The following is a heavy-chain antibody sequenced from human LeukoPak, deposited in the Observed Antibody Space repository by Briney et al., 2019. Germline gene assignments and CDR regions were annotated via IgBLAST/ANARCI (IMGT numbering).Heavy chain of an antibody. CDR1: GFTFSSYW. Sequence: PGGSLRLSCAASGFTFSSYWMHWVRQAPGKGLVWVSRINSDGSSTSYADSVKGRFTISRDNAKSTLYLQMNSLRAEDTAVYYCASSAYYDFWSGNDIDYWGQGTLVTVSS. V-gene: IGHV3-74*01. CDR2: INSDGSST. J-gene: IGHJ4*02. D-gene: IGHD3-3*01. CDR3: ASSAYYDFWSGNDIDY.